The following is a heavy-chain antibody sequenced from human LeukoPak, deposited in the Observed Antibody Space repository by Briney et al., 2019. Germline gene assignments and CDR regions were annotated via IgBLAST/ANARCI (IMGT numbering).Heavy chain of an antibody. V-gene: IGHV3-74*03. Sequence: GGSLRLSCAGSGFSFISYWMHWVRQTPDKGLVWVSRINSDGTHRTYADSVKGRFTISRDNANKTLYVQMDSLSAEDTAIYYCARGVDFDYWGQGTQVTVSS. J-gene: IGHJ4*02. D-gene: IGHD3-16*01. CDR3: ARGVDFDY. CDR1: GFSFISYW. CDR2: INSDGTHR.